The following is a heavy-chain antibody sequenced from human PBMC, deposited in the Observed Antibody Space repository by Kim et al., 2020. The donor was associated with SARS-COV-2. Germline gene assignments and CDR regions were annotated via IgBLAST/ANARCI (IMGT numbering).Heavy chain of an antibody. D-gene: IGHD4-17*01. CDR2: IYKDGST. V-gene: IGHV3-53*01. CDR1: GFSVSNNF. J-gene: IGHJ4*02. Sequence: GGSLRLSCAVSGFSVSNNFMNFMTWVRQAPGKGLEWVSVIYKDGSTYYADSVQGRFTISRDNSKNTLYLQMNSLRVEDTAMYYCGKDQTLTVWGQGNLVTVSS. CDR3: GKDQTLTV.